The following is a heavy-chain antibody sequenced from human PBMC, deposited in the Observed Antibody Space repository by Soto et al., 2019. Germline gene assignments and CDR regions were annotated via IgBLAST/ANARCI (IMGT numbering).Heavy chain of an antibody. D-gene: IGHD2-2*01. J-gene: IGHJ4*02. Sequence: ASVKVSCKASGYTFTSYDINWVRQATGQGLEWMGWMNPNSGNTGYAQKFQGRVTMTRNTSISTAYMELSSLRSEDTAVYYCARGEGGYCSSTSCSYYFDYWGQGTLVTVS. CDR1: GYTFTSYD. CDR3: ARGEGGYCSSTSCSYYFDY. CDR2: MNPNSGNT. V-gene: IGHV1-8*01.